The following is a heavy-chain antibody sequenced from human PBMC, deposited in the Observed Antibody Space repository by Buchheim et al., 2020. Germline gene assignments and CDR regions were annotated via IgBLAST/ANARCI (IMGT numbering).Heavy chain of an antibody. Sequence: VQLVESGGGLVQPGGSLRLSCAASGFTFSDYSMNWVRQAPGKGLEWISYISSSSSTIYYADSVKGRFTISRDNAKNSLYLQMHSLRDEDTAVYYCARGGLLRGFDYWGQGTL. D-gene: IGHD3/OR15-3a*01. J-gene: IGHJ4*02. CDR1: GFTFSDYS. CDR3: ARGGLLRGFDY. CDR2: ISSSSSTI. V-gene: IGHV3-48*02.